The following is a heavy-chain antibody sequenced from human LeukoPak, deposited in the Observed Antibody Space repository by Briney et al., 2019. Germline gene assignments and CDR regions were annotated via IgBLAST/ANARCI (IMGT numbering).Heavy chain of an antibody. V-gene: IGHV1-2*02. CDR2: INANSGGT. CDR1: GYTFTGYY. Sequence: ASVKVSCKASGYTFTGYYMHWVRQAPGQGLEWMGWINANSGGTNYAQKFQGRVTMTRDTSISTDYMELSRPRSDDTAVYYCARVRTTIPPLDYWGQGTLVTVSS. CDR3: ARVRTTIPPLDY. J-gene: IGHJ4*02. D-gene: IGHD5-12*01.